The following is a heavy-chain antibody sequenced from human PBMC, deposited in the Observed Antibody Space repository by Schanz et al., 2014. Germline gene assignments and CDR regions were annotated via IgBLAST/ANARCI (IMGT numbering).Heavy chain of an antibody. CDR3: ARGGYSSGWYDRDIAHFDF. CDR1: GYIFTGYY. D-gene: IGHD6-19*01. CDR2: ISAYNGNT. V-gene: IGHV1-18*01. Sequence: QVQLVQSGGEMKKPGASVKVSCKASGYIFTGYYVHWVRQAPGQGLEWMGWISAYNGNTNYAQKLQGRVTMTTDTSTSTAYMELRSLRSDDTAVYYCARGGYSSGWYDRDIAHFDFWGQGTLVTVSS. J-gene: IGHJ4*02.